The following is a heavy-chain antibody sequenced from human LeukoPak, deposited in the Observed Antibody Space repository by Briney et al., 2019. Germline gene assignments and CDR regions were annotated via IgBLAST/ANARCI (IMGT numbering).Heavy chain of an antibody. J-gene: IGHJ4*02. CDR2: ISSSGSTI. D-gene: IGHD2-15*01. V-gene: IGHV3-48*03. Sequence: GGSLRLSCAASGFTFSSYEMNWVRQAPGKGLEWLSYISSSGSTIYYADSVKGLFTISRDNAKSSLYLQTNSLRAEDTAVYYCASPGEGYCNGGSCYYFDYWGEGTLVTVSA. CDR1: GFTFSSYE. CDR3: ASPGEGYCNGGSCYYFDY.